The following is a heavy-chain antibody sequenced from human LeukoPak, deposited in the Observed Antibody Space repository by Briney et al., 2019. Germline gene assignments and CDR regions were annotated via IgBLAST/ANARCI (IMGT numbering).Heavy chain of an antibody. Sequence: ASVKVSCKASGYTFTSYGISWVRQAPGQGLEWLGWISAYNGNTNYAQKLQGRVTMTTDTSTSTAYMELRSLRSDDTAVYCCARDLLGGAAAGFDYWGQGTLVTVSS. CDR1: GYTFTSYG. J-gene: IGHJ4*02. V-gene: IGHV1-18*01. D-gene: IGHD6-13*01. CDR3: ARDLLGGAAAGFDY. CDR2: ISAYNGNT.